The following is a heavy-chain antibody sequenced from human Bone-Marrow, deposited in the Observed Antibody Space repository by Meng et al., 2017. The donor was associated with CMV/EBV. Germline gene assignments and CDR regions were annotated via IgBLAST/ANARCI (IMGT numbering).Heavy chain of an antibody. D-gene: IGHD6-13*01. CDR3: ARDRPSAAPGGYYYYYYGMDV. CDR1: GFTVSSNY. V-gene: IGHV3-53*01. Sequence: GGSLRLSCAASGFTVSSNYMSWVRQAPGKGLEWVSVIYSGGSTYYADSVKGRFIISRDNSKNTLYLQMNSLRAEDTAVYYCARDRPSAAPGGYYYYYYGMDVWGQGTTVPVSS. CDR2: IYSGGST. J-gene: IGHJ6*01.